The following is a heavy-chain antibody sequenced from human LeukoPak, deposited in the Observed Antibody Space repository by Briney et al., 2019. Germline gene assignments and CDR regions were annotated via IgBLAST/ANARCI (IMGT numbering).Heavy chain of an antibody. J-gene: IGHJ6*02. CDR1: GYTFTSYG. Sequence: ASVKVSCKASGYTFTSYGINWVRQATGQGLEWMGWMNPNSGNTGYAQKFQGRVTMTRNTSISTAYMELSSLRSEDTTVYYRARGVLYCGGDCYHSQYYYYGMDVWGQGTTVTVSS. V-gene: IGHV1-8*01. D-gene: IGHD2-21*02. CDR2: MNPNSGNT. CDR3: ARGVLYCGGDCYHSQYYYYGMDV.